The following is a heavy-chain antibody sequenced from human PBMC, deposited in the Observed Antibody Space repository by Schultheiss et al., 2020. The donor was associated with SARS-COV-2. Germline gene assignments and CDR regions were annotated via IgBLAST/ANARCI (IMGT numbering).Heavy chain of an antibody. J-gene: IGHJ4*02. CDR3: APSSSSGWYYFDY. D-gene: IGHD6-19*01. Sequence: GGSLRLSCAASGFTFSSYAMSWVRQAPGKGLEWVSVMSHDGNNQYYADSVKGRFTISRDNAKNSLYLQMNSLRAEDTAVYYCAPSSSSGWYYFDYWGQGTLVTVSS. CDR2: MSHDGNNQ. V-gene: IGHV3-30*03. CDR1: GFTFSSYA.